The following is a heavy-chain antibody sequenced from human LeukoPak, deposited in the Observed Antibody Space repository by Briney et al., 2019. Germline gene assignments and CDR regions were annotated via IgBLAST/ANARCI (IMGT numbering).Heavy chain of an antibody. J-gene: IGHJ4*02. CDR2: INSDGSST. V-gene: IGHV3-74*01. CDR1: GFTFSSYW. D-gene: IGHD4-23*01. Sequence: GGSLRLSCAASGFTFSSYWMHWVRQAPGKGLVWVSRINSDGSSTSYADSVKGRFTISRDNAKNTLYLRMNSLRAEDTAVYYCARIDLVTGLDYWGQGTLVTVSS. CDR3: ARIDLVTGLDY.